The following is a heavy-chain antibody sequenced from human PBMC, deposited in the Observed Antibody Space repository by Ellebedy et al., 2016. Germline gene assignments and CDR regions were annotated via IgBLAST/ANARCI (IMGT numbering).Heavy chain of an antibody. CDR2: ISYDGGNG. CDR3: ARDRDLVGTTGDAFDI. CDR1: GFTFSDYA. J-gene: IGHJ3*02. Sequence: GGSLRLSCAASGFTFSDYAMHWVRQAPGKGLEWLAVISYDGGNGYYADSVKGRFTISRDNSKNTQYLQMSSLRAEDTAVYYCARDRDLVGTTGDAFDIWGQGTMVTVSS. V-gene: IGHV3-30*04. D-gene: IGHD1-26*01.